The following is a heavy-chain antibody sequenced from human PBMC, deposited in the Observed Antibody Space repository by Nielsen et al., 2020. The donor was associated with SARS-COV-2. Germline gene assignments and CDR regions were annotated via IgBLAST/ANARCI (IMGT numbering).Heavy chain of an antibody. CDR2: IRSKANSYAT. CDR1: GFTFSGSA. D-gene: IGHD6-19*01. J-gene: IGHJ6*02. CDR3: TRRGVAGTDYYYGMDV. Sequence: SCAASGFTFSGSAMHWVRQASGKGLEWVGRIRSKANSYATAYAASVKGRFTISRDDSKNTAYLQMNSLKTEDTAVYYCTRRGVAGTDYYYGMDVWGQGTTVTVSS. V-gene: IGHV3-73*01.